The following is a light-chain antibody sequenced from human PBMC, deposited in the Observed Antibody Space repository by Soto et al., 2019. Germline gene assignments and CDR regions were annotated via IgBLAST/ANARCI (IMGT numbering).Light chain of an antibody. V-gene: IGLV4-60*03. J-gene: IGLJ2*01. CDR2: LERSGRY. CDR3: ETWDSNTHVV. CDR1: SGHSTYT. Sequence: QSVLTQSSSASASLGSSVKLTCTLSSGHSTYTIAWHQQQPGKAPRYLMKLERSGRYNKGSGVPDRFSGSSSGADRYLTICDRQSEEEEEYDCETWDSNTHVVVGGGTPVTVL.